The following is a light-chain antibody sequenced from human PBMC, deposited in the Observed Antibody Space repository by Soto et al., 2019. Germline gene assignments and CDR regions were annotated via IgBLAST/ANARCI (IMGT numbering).Light chain of an antibody. CDR1: KLGDKY. V-gene: IGLV3-1*01. J-gene: IGLJ2*01. Sequence: SYELTQPPSVSVSPGQTASITCSGDKLGDKYACWYQQKPGQSPVLVIYQDSKRPSGIPERFSGSNSENTATLTISGTQAMDEADYYCQAWDSGTVVFGGGTKLTVL. CDR2: QDS. CDR3: QAWDSGTVV.